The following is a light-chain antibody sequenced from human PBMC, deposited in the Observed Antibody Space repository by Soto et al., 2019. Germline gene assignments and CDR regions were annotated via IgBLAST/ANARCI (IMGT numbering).Light chain of an antibody. CDR3: SSSSSINTYV. Sequence: QSVLTQPPSVSGSPGQSVTISCTGTSSDVGIYNRVPWYQQPPGTAPKLVIYGVNNRPSGVPDRFSGSKSGNTASLTISGLQAEDEADYYCSSSSSINTYVFGTGTKVTVL. V-gene: IGLV2-18*02. CDR1: SSDVGIYNR. J-gene: IGLJ1*01. CDR2: GVN.